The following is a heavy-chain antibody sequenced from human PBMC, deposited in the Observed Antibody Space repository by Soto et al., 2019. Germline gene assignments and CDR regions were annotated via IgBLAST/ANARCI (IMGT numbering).Heavy chain of an antibody. D-gene: IGHD3-3*01. Sequence: QVQLVQSGAEVKKPGASVKVSCTASGYTFTSYGIMWVRQAPGQGLEWMGWISGYNGNTNYAQKFHGRVTLTIDTSKNTAYMELRSLRSDDTAMYYCARVNNNDFWSGYLGYWGQGTLVAVSS. J-gene: IGHJ4*02. CDR3: ARVNNNDFWSGYLGY. V-gene: IGHV1-18*01. CDR1: GYTFTSYG. CDR2: ISGYNGNT.